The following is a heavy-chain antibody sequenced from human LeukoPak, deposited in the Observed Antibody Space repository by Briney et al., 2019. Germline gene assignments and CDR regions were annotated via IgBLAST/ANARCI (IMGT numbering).Heavy chain of an antibody. J-gene: IGHJ6*03. V-gene: IGHV1-2*02. Sequence: ASVKVSCKASGYTFTGYYMHWVRQAPGQGLEWMGWINPNSGGTNYAQKFQGRVTMTRDTSISTAYMELSRLGSDDTAVYYCARDLYDGYTFDYYYYMGVWGKGTTVTVSS. D-gene: IGHD5-24*01. CDR2: INPNSGGT. CDR1: GYTFTGYY. CDR3: ARDLYDGYTFDYYYYMGV.